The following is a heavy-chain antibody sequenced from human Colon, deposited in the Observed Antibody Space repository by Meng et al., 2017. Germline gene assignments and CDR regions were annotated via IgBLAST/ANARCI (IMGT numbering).Heavy chain of an antibody. CDR1: GVSVASGQF. CDR3: AASSGWYRIDS. J-gene: IGHJ4*02. Sequence: QLQGAGPGRVTPVVSHSHTCGDSGVSVASGQFWTWVRQPPDKGLEWIGEFHYTGPINYKPSLMSRVTISVDASRNQFSLRLTSVTAADTAVYYCAASSGWYRIDSWGQGTLVTVSS. D-gene: IGHD6-19*01. CDR2: FHYTGPI. V-gene: IGHV4-4*02.